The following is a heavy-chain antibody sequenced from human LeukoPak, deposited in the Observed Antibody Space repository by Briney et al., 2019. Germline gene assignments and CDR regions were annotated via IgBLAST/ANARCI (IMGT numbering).Heavy chain of an antibody. J-gene: IGHJ4*02. CDR2: INGRSNYM. CDR1: GFTFSTYS. CDR3: VREDGIVGATSAFDY. Sequence: GGSLRLSCAASGFTFSTYSMSWVRQAPGKGLEWVSSINGRSNYMYYADSVKGRFTISRDNAKNSLYRQMNSLRAEDTAVYYCVREDGIVGATSAFDYWGQGTLVTVSS. V-gene: IGHV3-21*01. D-gene: IGHD1-26*01.